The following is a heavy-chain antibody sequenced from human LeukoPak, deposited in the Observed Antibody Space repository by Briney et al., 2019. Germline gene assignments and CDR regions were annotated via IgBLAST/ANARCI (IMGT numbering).Heavy chain of an antibody. Sequence: SETLSLTCAVYGGSFSGYYWSWIRQPPGKGLEWIGEINHSGSTNYNPSLKSRVTISVDTSKNQFSLKLSSVTAADTAVYYCARQAPQVGYCSSTSCFGWFDPWGQGTLVTVSS. CDR2: INHSGST. J-gene: IGHJ5*02. V-gene: IGHV4-34*01. CDR3: ARQAPQVGYCSSTSCFGWFDP. D-gene: IGHD2-2*01. CDR1: GGSFSGYY.